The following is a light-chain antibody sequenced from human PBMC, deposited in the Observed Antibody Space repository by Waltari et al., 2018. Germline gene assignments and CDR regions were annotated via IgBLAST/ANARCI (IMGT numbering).Light chain of an antibody. CDR1: DSDVGAYDF. CDR3: SSYTTSSAPGV. CDR2: EVS. J-gene: IGLJ1*01. Sequence: QSALTQPASVSGSPGQSITISCSGTDSDVGAYDFGSWYQQTPGTAPHLIMYEVSNRPSGISYRFSASKSGNTASLTISGLQAEDEADYYCSSYTTSSAPGVFGTGTRVTVL. V-gene: IGLV2-14*01.